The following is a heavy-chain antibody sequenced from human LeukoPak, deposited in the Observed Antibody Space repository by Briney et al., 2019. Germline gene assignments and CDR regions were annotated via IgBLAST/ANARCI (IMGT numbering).Heavy chain of an antibody. V-gene: IGHV1-18*01. Sequence: ASVKVSCKASGYTFTSYGISWVRQAPGQGLEWMGWISAYNGNTNYAQKLQGRVTMTTDTSTSTAYMELRSLRSDDTAVYYCARDYYDSSGYYWVIFLDYRGQGTLVTVSS. CDR1: GYTFTSYG. CDR2: ISAYNGNT. J-gene: IGHJ4*02. CDR3: ARDYYDSSGYYWVIFLDY. D-gene: IGHD3-22*01.